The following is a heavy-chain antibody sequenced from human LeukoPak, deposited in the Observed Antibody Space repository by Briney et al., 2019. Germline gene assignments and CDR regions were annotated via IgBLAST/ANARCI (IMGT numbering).Heavy chain of an antibody. CDR3: ARERWRTWFDP. Sequence: QPGGSLRLSCAASGFTFSSYWMSWVRQAPGKGLEWVANIKQDGSEKYYVDAVKGRCTISRDNAKNSLYLQMNSLRAEDTAVYYCARERWRTWFDPWGQGTLVTVSS. V-gene: IGHV3-7*01. J-gene: IGHJ5*02. D-gene: IGHD6-13*01. CDR1: GFTFSSYW. CDR2: IKQDGSEK.